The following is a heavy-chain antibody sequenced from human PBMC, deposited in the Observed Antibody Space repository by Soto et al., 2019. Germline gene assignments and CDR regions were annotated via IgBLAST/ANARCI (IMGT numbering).Heavy chain of an antibody. D-gene: IGHD3-22*01. CDR1: GYTFTGYY. V-gene: IGHV1-2*02. CDR3: ARGIRTDYYDSSIYQDY. CDR2: IDPNSGGT. J-gene: IGHJ4*02. Sequence: ASVKVSCKASGYTFTGYYIHWVRQAPGQGLEWMGWIDPNSGGTNYAQKFQGRVTMTRDTSISTAYMYLSSLRSDDTAVYYCARGIRTDYYDSSIYQDYWGQGTLVTVSS.